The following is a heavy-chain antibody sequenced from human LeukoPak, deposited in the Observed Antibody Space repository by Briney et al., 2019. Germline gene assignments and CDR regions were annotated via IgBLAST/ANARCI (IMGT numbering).Heavy chain of an antibody. V-gene: IGHV3-23*01. CDR2: ISGSGGST. Sequence: GGSLRLSCAASGFTFSSYAMSWVRQAPGKGLEWVSAISGSGGSTYYADFVKGRFTISRDNSKNTLYLQMNSLRAEDTAVYYCAKDPSTSTTVTGDYWGQGTLVTVSS. J-gene: IGHJ4*02. CDR1: GFTFSSYA. D-gene: IGHD4-17*01. CDR3: AKDPSTSTTVTGDY.